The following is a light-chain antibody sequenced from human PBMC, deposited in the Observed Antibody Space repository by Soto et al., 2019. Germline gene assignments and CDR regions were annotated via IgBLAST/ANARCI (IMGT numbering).Light chain of an antibody. Sequence: VLTQSPGTLSLTPGERATLSCRASQSVSSTYLAWYQQKPGQAPRLLIYGASSRATGIPDRFSGSGSGTDFTLTISRLEPEDFAVYYCQQFGSSPRTFGQGTKVEI. CDR3: QQFGSSPRT. CDR1: QSVSSTY. J-gene: IGKJ1*01. CDR2: GAS. V-gene: IGKV3-20*01.